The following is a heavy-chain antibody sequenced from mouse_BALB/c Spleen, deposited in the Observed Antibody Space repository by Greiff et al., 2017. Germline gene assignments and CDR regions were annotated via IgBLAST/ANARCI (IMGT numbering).Heavy chain of an antibody. CDR2: IWAGGST. CDR1: GFSLTSYG. D-gene: IGHD3-1*01. J-gene: IGHJ1*01. Sequence: VQRVESGPGLVAPSQSLSITCTVSGFSLTSYGVHWVRQPPGKGLEWLGVIWAGGSTNYNSALMSRLSISKDNSKSQVFLKMNSLQTDDTAMYYCARGGYPSYWYFDVWGAGTTVTVSS. V-gene: IGHV2-9*02. CDR3: ARGGYPSYWYFDV.